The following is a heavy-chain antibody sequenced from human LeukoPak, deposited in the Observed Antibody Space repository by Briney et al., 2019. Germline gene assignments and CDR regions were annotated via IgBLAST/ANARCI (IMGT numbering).Heavy chain of an antibody. CDR2: ITGSGGST. Sequence: GGSLRLSCAASGFTFSSYAMSWVRQAPGKGLEWVSAITGSGGSTYYADSVKGRFTISRDNSKNTLYLQMNSLRAEDTAVYYCAKERRAICYYCGMDVWGQGTMVTVSS. J-gene: IGHJ6*02. CDR1: GFTFSSYA. V-gene: IGHV3-23*01. CDR3: AKERRAICYYCGMDV. D-gene: IGHD2-21*01.